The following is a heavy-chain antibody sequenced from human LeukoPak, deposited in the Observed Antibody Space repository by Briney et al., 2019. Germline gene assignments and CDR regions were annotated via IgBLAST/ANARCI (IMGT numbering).Heavy chain of an antibody. CDR3: ARHWVVTPNY. D-gene: IGHD4-23*01. J-gene: IGHJ4*02. Sequence: SETLSLTCIVSGGSISNSSYYWGWIRQPPGKGLEWIGSMYYSGSAYYNPSLKSRVTISVDTSKNQFSLKLTSVTAADTAVYYCARHWVVTPNYWGQGTLVTVSS. V-gene: IGHV4-39*01. CDR1: GGSISNSSYY. CDR2: MYYSGSA.